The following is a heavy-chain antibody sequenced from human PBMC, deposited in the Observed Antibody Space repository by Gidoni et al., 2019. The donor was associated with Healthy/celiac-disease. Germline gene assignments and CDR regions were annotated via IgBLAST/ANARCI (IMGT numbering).Heavy chain of an antibody. Sequence: EVPLVESGGGLVQPGGSLRLSCAPSGFTFSSYWMSWVRQAPGKGLEWGANIKQDGSEKNYVDSVRGRFTISRDNAKNSLYLQMNSLRAEDTAVYYCAREVNIVGATFYYYYGMDVWGQGTTVTVSS. V-gene: IGHV3-7*01. CDR1: GFTFSSYW. CDR2: IKQDGSEK. D-gene: IGHD1-26*01. CDR3: AREVNIVGATFYYYYGMDV. J-gene: IGHJ6*02.